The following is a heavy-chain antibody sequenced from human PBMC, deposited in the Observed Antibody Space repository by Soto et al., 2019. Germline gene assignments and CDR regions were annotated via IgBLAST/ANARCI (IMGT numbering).Heavy chain of an antibody. CDR3: ARDSRTGIHWYYDL. V-gene: IGHV3-30*04. Sequence: PGGSLRLSCAASGFIFSNYAMHWVGQAPGKGLECVAILSKDGRDEYYPDSVRGRFTISRDNSKSALYLQMNSLTSEDTAIYYCARDSRTGIHWYYDLWGRGTLVTVSS. CDR2: LSKDGRDE. J-gene: IGHJ2*01. CDR1: GFIFSNYA.